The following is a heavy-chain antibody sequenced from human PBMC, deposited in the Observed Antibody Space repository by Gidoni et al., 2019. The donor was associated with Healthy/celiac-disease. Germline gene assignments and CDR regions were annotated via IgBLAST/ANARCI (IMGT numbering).Heavy chain of an antibody. J-gene: IGHJ6*03. Sequence: QVQLQQWGAGLLKPSETLSLTCAVYGGSFSGYYWSWIRQPPGKGLEWIGEINHSGSTNYNPSLKSRVTISVDTSKNQFSLKLSSVTAADTAVYYCASTTTVSYYYMDVWGKGTTVTVSS. CDR3: ASTTTVSYYYMDV. V-gene: IGHV4-34*01. D-gene: IGHD4-17*01. CDR2: INHSGST. CDR1: GGSFSGYY.